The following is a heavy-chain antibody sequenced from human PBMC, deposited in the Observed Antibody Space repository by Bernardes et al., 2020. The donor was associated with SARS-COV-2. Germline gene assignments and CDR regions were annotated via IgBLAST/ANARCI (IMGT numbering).Heavy chain of an antibody. J-gene: IGHJ4*02. CDR2: IKPDGSEN. CDR3: SGDDFWRNSNY. Sequence: GGSLSPSCAASGFSFSNYVMTWARQARGKGLEWVARIKPDGSENFYVDSVKGRFTISRDNVKKSVYLLMNTLRAEDTAVYYCSGDDFWRNSNYWGKGTLFTVSS. D-gene: IGHD3-3*01. V-gene: IGHV3-7*03. CDR1: GFSFSNYV.